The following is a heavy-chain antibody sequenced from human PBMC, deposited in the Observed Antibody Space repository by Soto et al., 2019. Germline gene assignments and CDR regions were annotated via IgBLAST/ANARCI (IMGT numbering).Heavy chain of an antibody. V-gene: IGHV1-46*03. Sequence: ASVKLSCKASGYTFTSYYMHWVRQAPGQGLEWMGIINPSGGSTSYAQKFQGRVTMTRDTSTSTVYMELSSLRSEDTAVYYCARENDILTGYYYYYMDVWGKGTTVTVSS. D-gene: IGHD3-9*01. CDR1: GYTFTSYY. CDR3: ARENDILTGYYYYYMDV. CDR2: INPSGGST. J-gene: IGHJ6*03.